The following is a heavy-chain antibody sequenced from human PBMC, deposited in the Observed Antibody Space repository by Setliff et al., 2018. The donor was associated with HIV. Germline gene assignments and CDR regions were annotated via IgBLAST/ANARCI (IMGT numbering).Heavy chain of an antibody. CDR2: MSYTGTT. V-gene: IGHV4-39*01. J-gene: IGHJ4*02. D-gene: IGHD3-22*01. CDR1: GGSLSGYY. CDR3: AMGSSGYPFDY. Sequence: PSETLSLTCAVYGGSLSGYYWGWIRQPPGKGLDWIGSMSYTGTTYDNPSLKSRVTISVDTSKNQFSLKLTSVTAADAAVYFCAMGSSGYPFDYWGQGSLVTVSS.